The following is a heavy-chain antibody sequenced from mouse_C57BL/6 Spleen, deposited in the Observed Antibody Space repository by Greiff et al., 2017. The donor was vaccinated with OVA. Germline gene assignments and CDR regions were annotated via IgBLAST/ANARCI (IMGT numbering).Heavy chain of an antibody. V-gene: IGHV1-53*01. CDR2: INPSNGGT. CDR1: GYTFTSYW. D-gene: IGHD4-1*01. J-gene: IGHJ2*01. Sequence: QVQLQQPGTELVKPGASVKLSCKASGYTFTSYWMHWVKQRPGQGLEWIGNINPSNGGTNYNEKFKSKATLTVDKTSSTAFMQLSSLTSEDSAVYYCARGGNWDVSYFDYWGQGTTLTVSS. CDR3: ARGGNWDVSYFDY.